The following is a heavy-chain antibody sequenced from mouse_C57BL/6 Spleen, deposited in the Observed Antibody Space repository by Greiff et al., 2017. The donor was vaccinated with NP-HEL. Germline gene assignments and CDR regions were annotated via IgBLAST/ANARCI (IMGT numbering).Heavy chain of an antibody. V-gene: IGHV1-82*01. J-gene: IGHJ3*01. Sequence: QVQLQQSGPELVKPGASVKISCTASGYAFSSSWMNWVRQRPGKGLEWIGRIYPGDGDTNYNGKFKGKATLTADKSSSTAYMQLSSLTSEDSAVYFCARSYSNYFFAYWGQGTLVTVSA. CDR2: IYPGDGDT. CDR1: GYAFSSSW. D-gene: IGHD2-5*01. CDR3: ARSYSNYFFAY.